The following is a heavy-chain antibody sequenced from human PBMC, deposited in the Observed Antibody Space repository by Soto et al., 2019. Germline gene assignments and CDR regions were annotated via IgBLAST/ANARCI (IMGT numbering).Heavy chain of an antibody. Sequence: QVQLVQSGAEVKKPGASVKVSCKASGYTFTNYGITWVRQAPGQGLEWMGWISTYKNDTDYAQKLQGRVTMTTDTSTRTAYMELRSLGSDDTAVYDCARSASGIYRDWGQGTLVIVSS. J-gene: IGHJ4*02. D-gene: IGHD1-26*01. CDR2: ISTYKNDT. CDR1: GYTFTNYG. V-gene: IGHV1-18*01. CDR3: ARSASGIYRD.